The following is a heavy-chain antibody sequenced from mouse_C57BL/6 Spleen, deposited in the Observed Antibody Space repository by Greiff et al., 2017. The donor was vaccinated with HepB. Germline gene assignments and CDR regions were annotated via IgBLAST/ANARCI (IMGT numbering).Heavy chain of an antibody. J-gene: IGHJ1*03. V-gene: IGHV1-26*01. CDR3: ARRRSNYVYLDV. CDR2: INPNNGGT. Sequence: EVQLQQSGPELVKPGASVKISCKASGYTFTDYYMNWVKQSHGKSLEWIGDINPNNGGTSYNQKFKGKAKLTVDKSSSPAYMELRSLTSEDSAVYYCARRRSNYVYLDVWGTGTTVTVSS. D-gene: IGHD2-5*01. CDR1: GYTFTDYY.